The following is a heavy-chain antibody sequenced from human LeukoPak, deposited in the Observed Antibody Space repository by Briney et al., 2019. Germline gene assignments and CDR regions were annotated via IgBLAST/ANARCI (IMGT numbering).Heavy chain of an antibody. CDR3: ARDRIGAHGRGYFQS. D-gene: IGHD3-10*01. CDR2: IYHSGST. CDR1: VYSISSDYY. V-gene: IGHV4-38-2*02. J-gene: IGHJ1*01. Sequence: SGTLSLTCAVSVYSISSDYYWGWIRQPPGKGLEWIGSIYHSGSTYHNPSLKSRVTISVDTSKKQFSLKLSSVTAADTAVYFCARDRIGAHGRGYFQSWGQGPLVTVSS.